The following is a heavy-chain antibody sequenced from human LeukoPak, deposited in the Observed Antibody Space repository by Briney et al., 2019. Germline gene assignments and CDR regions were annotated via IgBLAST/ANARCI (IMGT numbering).Heavy chain of an antibody. D-gene: IGHD3-22*01. Sequence: GGSLRLSCAASGFTFSRYWMSWVRQAPGKGLEWVGNIKQDGSAKYYVDSVKGRFTISRDNSKNTLYLQMNSLRAEDTAVYYCAKVALRYYDSSGFDYWGQGTLVTVSS. CDR2: IKQDGSAK. CDR3: AKVALRYYDSSGFDY. CDR1: GFTFSRYW. V-gene: IGHV3-7*01. J-gene: IGHJ4*02.